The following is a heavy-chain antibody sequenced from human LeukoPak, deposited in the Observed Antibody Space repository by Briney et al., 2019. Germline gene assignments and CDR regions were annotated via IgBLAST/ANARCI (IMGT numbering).Heavy chain of an antibody. Sequence: SVKVSCKASGGTFSSYAISWVRQAPGQGLEWMGGIIPIFGTANYAQKFQGRVTITADESTSTAYMELSSLRSEDTAVYYCARGRYYDIVTGYRHCDFQRWGQGTLVTVSS. CDR2: IIPIFGTA. D-gene: IGHD3-9*01. CDR1: GGTFSSYA. V-gene: IGHV1-69*13. CDR3: ARGRYYDIVTGYRHCDFQR. J-gene: IGHJ1*01.